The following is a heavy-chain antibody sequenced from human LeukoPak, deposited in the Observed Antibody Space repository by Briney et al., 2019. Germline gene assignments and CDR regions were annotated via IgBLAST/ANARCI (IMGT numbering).Heavy chain of an antibody. J-gene: IGHJ5*02. CDR2: IIPIFGTA. V-gene: IGHV1-69*06. CDR1: GGTFSSYA. D-gene: IGHD1-1*01. Sequence: SVKVSCKASGGTFSSYAISWVRQAPGQRLEWMGGIIPIFGTANYAQKFQGRVTITADKSTSTAYMELSSLRSEDTAVYYCARAYNWNDFWFDPWGQGTLVTVSS. CDR3: ARAYNWNDFWFDP.